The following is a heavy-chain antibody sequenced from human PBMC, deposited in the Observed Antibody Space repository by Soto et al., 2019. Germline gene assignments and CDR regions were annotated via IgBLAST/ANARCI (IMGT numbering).Heavy chain of an antibody. V-gene: IGHV1-69*02. CDR3: ATTLATSFQGSPAD. Sequence: QVQLVQSGAEVKKPGSSVKVSCKAAGGTFSSYNISWVRQAPGQGLEWMGGVIPILAIAHYAQKFQGRVTIPADNSSGTAYMELSSLRSQVTAVYYCATTLATSFQGSPADWGQVTLFTVAS. CDR1: GGTFSSYN. CDR2: VIPILAIA. J-gene: IGHJ4*02. D-gene: IGHD1-26*01.